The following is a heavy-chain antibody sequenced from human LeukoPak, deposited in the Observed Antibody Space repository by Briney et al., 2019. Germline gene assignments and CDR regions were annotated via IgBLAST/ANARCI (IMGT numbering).Heavy chain of an antibody. J-gene: IGHJ5*02. D-gene: IGHD3-22*01. CDR3: ARDYYDSSGYYSVWFDP. CDR2: IKPNSGGT. V-gene: IGHV1-2*02. Sequence: ASVKVSCKASGYTFTGYYMHWVRQAPGQGLEWMGWIKPNSGGTNYAQKFQGRVTMTRDTSISTAYMELSRLRSDDTAVYYCARDYYDSSGYYSVWFDPWGQGTLVTVSS. CDR1: GYTFTGYY.